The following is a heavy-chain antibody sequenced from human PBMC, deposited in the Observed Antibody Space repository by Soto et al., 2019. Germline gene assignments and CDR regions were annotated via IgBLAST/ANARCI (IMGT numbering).Heavy chain of an antibody. Sequence: SETLSLTCTVSGGSVTNSSYYWSWIRQPPGKGLEWIGYIYYSGITNYNPSLKSRVTISVYTSKNQFSLKLSSVTAADTAVYYCARVGYSGYVHYYYDSIRPNYFDYWGQGTLVTVSS. V-gene: IGHV4-61*01. CDR3: ARVGYSGYVHYYYDSIRPNYFDY. J-gene: IGHJ4*02. CDR2: IYYSGIT. CDR1: GGSVTNSSYY. D-gene: IGHD5-12*01.